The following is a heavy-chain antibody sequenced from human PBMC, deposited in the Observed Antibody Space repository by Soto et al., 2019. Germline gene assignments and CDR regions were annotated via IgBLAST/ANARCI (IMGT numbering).Heavy chain of an antibody. CDR2: IIPIFGTV. Sequence: QVVLGQSGTEVKKSGSSVKVSCKASGGTFNTYAFSWVRQAPGQGLEWMGGIIPIFGTVIHAQKFQGRVTITADESTSTAYMELGSLISEDTAIYYCSSDRGIHQFLYVFDMWAQWTMVTVSS. V-gene: IGHV1-69*01. D-gene: IGHD3-10*01. CDR3: SSDRGIHQFLYVFDM. CDR1: GGTFNTYA. J-gene: IGHJ3*02.